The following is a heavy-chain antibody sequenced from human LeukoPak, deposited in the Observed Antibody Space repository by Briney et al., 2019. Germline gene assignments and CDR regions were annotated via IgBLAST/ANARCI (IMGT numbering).Heavy chain of an antibody. Sequence: GGSLRLSCAASGFTFSSYWMHWVRQAPGKGLVWVSRINSDGSSTSYADSVKGRFTISRDNAKNTLYLQMNSLRAEDTAVYYCAREAYNWNIDVFDIWGQGTMVTVSS. CDR1: GFTFSSYW. D-gene: IGHD1/OR15-1a*01. V-gene: IGHV3-74*01. J-gene: IGHJ3*02. CDR2: INSDGSST. CDR3: AREAYNWNIDVFDI.